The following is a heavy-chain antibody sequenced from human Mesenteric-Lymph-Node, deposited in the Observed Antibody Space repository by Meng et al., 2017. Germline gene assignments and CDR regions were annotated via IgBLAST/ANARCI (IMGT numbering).Heavy chain of an antibody. CDR3: ARGMSRGSWGFDF. CDR1: GFNFSNYA. Sequence: GGSLRPSCAASGFNFSNYAMHWVRQAPGRGLVWVALISYDGSNEYYADSVRGRFTVSRDNSKNTLYLQIDDLGPEDTTVYYCARGMSRGSWGFDFWGQGTLVTVSS. D-gene: IGHD6-13*01. V-gene: IGHV3-30*04. CDR2: ISYDGSNE. J-gene: IGHJ4*02.